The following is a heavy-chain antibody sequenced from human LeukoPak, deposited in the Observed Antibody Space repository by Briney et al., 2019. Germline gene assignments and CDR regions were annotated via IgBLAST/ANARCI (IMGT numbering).Heavy chain of an antibody. CDR1: GFTFSSYA. CDR2: ISGSGGST. J-gene: IGHJ4*02. CDR3: ARGPLYSNYGYFDY. Sequence: PGGSLRLSCAASGFTFSSYAMSWVRQAPGKGLEWVSAISGSGGSTYYADSVKGRFTISRDNAKNSLYLQMNSLRAEDTAVYYCARGPLYSNYGYFDYWGQGTLVTVSS. D-gene: IGHD4-11*01. V-gene: IGHV3-23*01.